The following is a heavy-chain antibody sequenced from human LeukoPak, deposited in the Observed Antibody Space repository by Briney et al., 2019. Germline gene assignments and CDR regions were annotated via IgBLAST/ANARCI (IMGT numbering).Heavy chain of an antibody. CDR2: IYHSGST. D-gene: IGHD4-11*01. V-gene: IGHV4-38-2*02. J-gene: IGHJ5*02. CDR1: GYSISSGYY. CDR3: ARGWRTVTTP. Sequence: SETLSLTCTVSGYSISSGYYWGWIRQPPRKGLEWIGRIYHSGSTYYNPCLKSRVTISVDTSKNQFSLKLSSVTAADTAVYYCARGWRTVTTPWGQGTLVTVSS.